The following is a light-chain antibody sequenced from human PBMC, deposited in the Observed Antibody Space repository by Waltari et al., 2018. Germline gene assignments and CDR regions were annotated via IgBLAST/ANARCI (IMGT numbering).Light chain of an antibody. CDR3: QQYYSTPWT. CDR1: QSVLYISNSQNY. V-gene: IGKV4-1*01. Sequence: DIVMTQSPDSLAVSLGERATINCKSSQSVLYISNSQNYLAWYQQKPGQPPKLLIYWASTRESGVPDRFSGSESGTDFTLTISSLQAEDVAVYYCQQYYSTPWTFGQGTKVEIK. J-gene: IGKJ1*01. CDR2: WAS.